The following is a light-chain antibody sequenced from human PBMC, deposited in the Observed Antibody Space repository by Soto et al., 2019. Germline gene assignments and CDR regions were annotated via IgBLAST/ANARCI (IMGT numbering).Light chain of an antibody. CDR1: QSISSD. Sequence: DIQMTQSPSSLSASLGDRVTITCRASQSISSDLNWYQQKPGKAPKLLIYAASSLQSGVPSRFSGSGSGTDFTLTISSLQPEDFATYYCQQSYSTPITFGQGTRLEIK. J-gene: IGKJ5*01. CDR2: AAS. V-gene: IGKV1-39*01. CDR3: QQSYSTPIT.